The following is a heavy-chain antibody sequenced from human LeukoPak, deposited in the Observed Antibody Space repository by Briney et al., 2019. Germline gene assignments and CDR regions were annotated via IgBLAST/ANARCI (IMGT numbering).Heavy chain of an antibody. CDR2: INSDGSST. J-gene: IGHJ4*02. CDR3: GNLDTPMGY. CDR1: GFTFSSYS. Sequence: GGSLRLSCAASGFTFSSYSMNWVRQAPGKGLVWVSRINSDGSSTSYADSVKGRFTISRDNAKNTLYLQMNSLRAEDTAMYYYGNLDTPMGYWGQGTLVTVSS. D-gene: IGHD5-18*01. V-gene: IGHV3-74*01.